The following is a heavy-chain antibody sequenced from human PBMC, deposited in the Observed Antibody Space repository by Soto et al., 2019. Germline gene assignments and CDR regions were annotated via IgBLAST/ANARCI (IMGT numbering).Heavy chain of an antibody. D-gene: IGHD1-1*01. J-gene: IGHJ4*02. Sequence: QVQLVESGGGVVQPGRSLRLSCAASGFSFSSYAMHWVRQARGKGLEWVAVISYDGSNKYYAGSVKGRFTNSRDNSKHTLYLQMNSLRAEDTAGYYCARGWNCFDYWGQGTLVTVSS. CDR3: ARGWNCFDY. CDR1: GFSFSSYA. CDR2: ISYDGSNK. V-gene: IGHV3-30-3*01.